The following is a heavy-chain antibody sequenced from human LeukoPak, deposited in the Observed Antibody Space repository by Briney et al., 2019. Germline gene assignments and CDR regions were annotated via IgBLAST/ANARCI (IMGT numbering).Heavy chain of an antibody. CDR2: IYYSGST. J-gene: IGHJ1*01. CDR1: GGSISSSSYY. CDR3: ARDNTIVGFQH. Sequence: SETLSLTCTVSGGSISSSSYYWGWIRQPPGKGLEWIGSIYYSGSTYYNPSLKSRVTISVDTSKNQFSLKLSSVTAADTAVYYCARDNTIVGFQHWGQGTLVTVSS. D-gene: IGHD1-26*01. V-gene: IGHV4-39*07.